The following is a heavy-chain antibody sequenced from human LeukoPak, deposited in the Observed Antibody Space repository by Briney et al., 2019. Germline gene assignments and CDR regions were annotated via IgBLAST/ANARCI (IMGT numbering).Heavy chain of an antibody. V-gene: IGHV1-69*04. Sequence: ASVKVSCKASGGTFSSYAISWVRQAPGQGLEWMGRIIPILGIANYAQKFQGRVTITADKSTSTAYMELSSLRSDDTAVYYCARDKGYSSSWYGDAFDIWGQGTMVTVSS. D-gene: IGHD6-13*01. CDR2: IIPILGIA. CDR1: GGTFSSYA. CDR3: ARDKGYSSSWYGDAFDI. J-gene: IGHJ3*02.